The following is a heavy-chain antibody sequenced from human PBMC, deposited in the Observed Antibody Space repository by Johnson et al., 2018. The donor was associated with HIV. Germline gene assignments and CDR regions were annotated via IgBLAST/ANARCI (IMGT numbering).Heavy chain of an antibody. CDR1: GFTFSSYA. CDR3: ARENDAFDI. J-gene: IGHJ3*02. Sequence: QVQLVESGGGVVQPGRSLRLSCAASGFTFSSYAMHWVRQAPGKGLEWVAVISYDGSNKYYADSVKGRFTISRDNSKNTLYLQMNSLRAEDTAVYYWARENDAFDIWGQGTMVTVSS. V-gene: IGHV3-30*14. CDR2: ISYDGSNK.